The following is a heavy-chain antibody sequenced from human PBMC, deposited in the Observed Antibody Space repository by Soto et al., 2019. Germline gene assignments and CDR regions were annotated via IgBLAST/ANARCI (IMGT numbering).Heavy chain of an antibody. CDR3: AKDGKAVTGYMSDY. Sequence: EVQLLESGGGLVQPGGSLRLSCAASGFTFTNYAMTWVRQAPGKGLEWVSVISASGSNTYYADSVKARFTISRDNSRDTVYLQMHSLRVEDTAVYYCAKDGKAVTGYMSDYCGQGTLVTVSS. J-gene: IGHJ4*02. D-gene: IGHD6-19*01. CDR2: ISASGSNT. V-gene: IGHV3-23*01. CDR1: GFTFTNYA.